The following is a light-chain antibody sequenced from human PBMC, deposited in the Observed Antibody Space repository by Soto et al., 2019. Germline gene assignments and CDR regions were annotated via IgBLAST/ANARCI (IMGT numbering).Light chain of an antibody. CDR1: QSISNN. V-gene: IGKV3-15*01. CDR3: QQYNNWPPVT. Sequence: EIVMTQSPATLSVSPGESATLSCRASQSISNNLAWYQQKPGQTPRLLIYGASTRASGVPARVSGSGSGTEFTLTLSSLQSEDFAVYYCQQYNNWPPVTFGGGTKVEI. J-gene: IGKJ4*01. CDR2: GAS.